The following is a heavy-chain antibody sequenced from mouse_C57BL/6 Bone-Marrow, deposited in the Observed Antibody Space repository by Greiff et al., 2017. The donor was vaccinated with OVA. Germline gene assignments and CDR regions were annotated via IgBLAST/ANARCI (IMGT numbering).Heavy chain of an antibody. V-gene: IGHV1-42*01. J-gene: IGHJ4*01. Sequence: EVQLQQSGPELVKPGASVKISCKASGYSFTGYYMNWVKQSPEKSLEWIGEINPSTGGTTYNQKFKAKATLTVDKSSSTAYMQLKSLTSEDSAVYYWARADYYGSSDDAMDYWGQGTSVTVSS. CDR2: INPSTGGT. D-gene: IGHD1-1*01. CDR3: ARADYYGSSDDAMDY. CDR1: GYSFTGYY.